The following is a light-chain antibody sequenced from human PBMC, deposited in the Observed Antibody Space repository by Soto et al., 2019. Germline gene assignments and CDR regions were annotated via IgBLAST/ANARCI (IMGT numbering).Light chain of an antibody. CDR1: SGYSNYK. J-gene: IGLJ2*01. V-gene: IGLV9-49*01. Sequence: QSVLTQPPSASASLGASVTLTCTLSSGYSNYKVDWYQQRPGKGPRFVMRVGTGGIVGSKGDGIPHRFSVLGSGLNRYLTIKNIQEEDESDYHCGADHGSGSNFLVVFGGGTKLTVL. CDR2: VGTGGIVG. CDR3: GADHGSGSNFLVV.